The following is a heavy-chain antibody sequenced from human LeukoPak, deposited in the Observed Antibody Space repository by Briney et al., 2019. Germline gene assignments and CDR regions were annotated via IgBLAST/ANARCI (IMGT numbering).Heavy chain of an antibody. CDR1: GFTFSTYS. V-gene: IGHV3-21*01. CDR2: ITGSSDNI. J-gene: IGHJ4*02. Sequence: GSLRLSCAASGFTFSTYSMNWVRQVPGDGLEWVSSITGSSDNIYYADSVKGRFTISRDNAKNSLYLQMYSLRAEDTAVYYCVVTIFGVVFWGQGTLVTVSS. D-gene: IGHD3-3*01. CDR3: VVTIFGVVF.